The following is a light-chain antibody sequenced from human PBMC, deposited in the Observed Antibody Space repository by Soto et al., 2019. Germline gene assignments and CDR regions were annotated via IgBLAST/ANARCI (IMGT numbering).Light chain of an antibody. V-gene: IGKV3-20*01. CDR3: QQYGGSPRT. CDR2: GAS. CDR1: QVVAGTF. J-gene: IGKJ1*01. Sequence: EIVLTQSPDTLSLSPGERATLSCRASQVVAGTFLAWYQQKPGQAPRLLIYGASSRATGIPDRFSGSGSGTDFRLTISRLEPEDFAVYYCQQYGGSPRTFGQGTKLEIK.